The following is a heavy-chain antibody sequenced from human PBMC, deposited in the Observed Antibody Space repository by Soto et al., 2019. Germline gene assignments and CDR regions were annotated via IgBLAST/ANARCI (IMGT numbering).Heavy chain of an antibody. D-gene: IGHD2-8*01. CDR1: GGSVSSGPYH. V-gene: IGHV4-61*01. Sequence: QVQLHESGPGLVKTSETLSLTCTVSGGSVSSGPYHWNWVRQPPGKGLEWIGHLSYSGTANYNPSLRGRVAMATDTSKTPFSLRLTSVTAADTAVYYCMRSHGAYWGQGTLVTVSP. J-gene: IGHJ4*02. CDR3: MRSHGAY. CDR2: LSYSGTA.